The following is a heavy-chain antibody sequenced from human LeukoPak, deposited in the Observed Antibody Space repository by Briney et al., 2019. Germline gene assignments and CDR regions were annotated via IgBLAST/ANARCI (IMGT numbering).Heavy chain of an antibody. V-gene: IGHV1-46*01. Sequence: GASVKVSCKASGYTFTSYYMHWVRQAPGQGLEWMGIINLSGGSTSYAQKFQGRVTMTRDTSTSTVYMGLSSLRSEDTAVYYCARSQYDFWSGSLNWFDPWGQGTLVTVSS. CDR1: GYTFTSYY. CDR2: INLSGGST. J-gene: IGHJ5*02. D-gene: IGHD3-3*01. CDR3: ARSQYDFWSGSLNWFDP.